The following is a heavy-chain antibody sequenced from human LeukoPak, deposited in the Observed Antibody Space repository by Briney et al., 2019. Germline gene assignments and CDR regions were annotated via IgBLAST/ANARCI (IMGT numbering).Heavy chain of an antibody. D-gene: IGHD3-3*01. J-gene: IGHJ3*02. CDR1: GYSFISYW. Sequence: GESLKISCKASGYSFISYWIGWVRQMPGKGLEWMGIIYPGDSDTKYSPSFQGQVIISADKSTSTAYMELSSLRSEDTAVYYCARTQYDFWKAFDIWGQGTMVTVSS. V-gene: IGHV5-51*01. CDR2: IYPGDSDT. CDR3: ARTQYDFWKAFDI.